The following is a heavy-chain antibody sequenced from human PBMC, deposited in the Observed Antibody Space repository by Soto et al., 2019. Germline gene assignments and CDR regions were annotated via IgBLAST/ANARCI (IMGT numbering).Heavy chain of an antibody. J-gene: IGHJ3*01. D-gene: IGHD1-26*01. CDR2: LSAYNGDT. Sequence: QVQWLQSGAEVKKPGASVRVSCKTSGYTFINYGITWVRQAPGQGLEWMGWLSAYNGDTSSSEKLQDRFTMTTDTSTNTVYMDLRSLTSDDTAVYYCARWSAIVGGAEALDVWGQGTMVIVSS. V-gene: IGHV1-18*01. CDR1: GYTFINYG. CDR3: ARWSAIVGGAEALDV.